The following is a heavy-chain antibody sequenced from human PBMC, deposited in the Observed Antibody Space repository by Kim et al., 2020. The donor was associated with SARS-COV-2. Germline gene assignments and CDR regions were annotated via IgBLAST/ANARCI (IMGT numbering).Heavy chain of an antibody. V-gene: IGHV3-23*01. CDR3: ALSLCSGGSCYPGNFQH. Sequence: GGSLRLSCAASGFTFSSYAMSWVRQAPGKGLEWVSAISGSGGSTYYADSVKGRFTISRDNSKNTLYLQMNSLRAEDTAVYYCALSLCSGGSCYPGNFQHWGQGTLVTVSS. J-gene: IGHJ1*01. CDR1: GFTFSSYA. D-gene: IGHD2-15*01. CDR2: ISGSGGST.